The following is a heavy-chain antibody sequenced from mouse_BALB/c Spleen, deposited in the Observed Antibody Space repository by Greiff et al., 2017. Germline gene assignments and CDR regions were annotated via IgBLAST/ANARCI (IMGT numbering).Heavy chain of an antibody. J-gene: IGHJ4*01. V-gene: IGHV2-9*02. CDR1: GFSLTSYG. CDR2: IWAGGST. CDR3: AREGYYVYAMDY. Sequence: QVQLKESGPGLVAPSQSLSITCTVSGFSLTSYGVHWVRQPPGKGLEWLGVIWAGGSTNYNSALMSRLSISKDNSKSQVFLKMNSLQTHDTAMYYCAREGYYVYAMDYWGQGTSVTVAS. D-gene: IGHD1-1*02.